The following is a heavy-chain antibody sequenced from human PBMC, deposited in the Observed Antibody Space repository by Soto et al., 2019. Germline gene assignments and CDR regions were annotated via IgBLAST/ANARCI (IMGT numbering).Heavy chain of an antibody. CDR3: APWFGAFDY. D-gene: IGHD3-10*01. Sequence: QVQLVESGGGVVQPGRSQRLSCAASGFTFSSYGMHWVRQAPGKGLEWVAVISYDGSNKYYADSVKGRFTISRDNSKNTLYLQMNSLRAEDTAVYYGAPWFGAFDYWGQGTLVTVSS. V-gene: IGHV3-30*03. CDR2: ISYDGSNK. J-gene: IGHJ4*02. CDR1: GFTFSSYG.